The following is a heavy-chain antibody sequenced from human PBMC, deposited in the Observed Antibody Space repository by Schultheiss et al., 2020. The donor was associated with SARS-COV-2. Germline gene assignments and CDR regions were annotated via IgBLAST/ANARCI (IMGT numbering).Heavy chain of an antibody. V-gene: IGHV4-38-2*02. D-gene: IGHD7-27*01. CDR3: ARTTGDEDAFDI. Sequence: SETLSLTCTVSGGSISSYYWGWIRQPPGKGLEWIGSIYHSGSTYYNPSLKSRVTISVDTSKNQFSLKLSSVTAADTAVYYCARTTGDEDAFDIWGQGTMVTVSS. CDR1: GGSISSYY. CDR2: IYHSGST. J-gene: IGHJ3*02.